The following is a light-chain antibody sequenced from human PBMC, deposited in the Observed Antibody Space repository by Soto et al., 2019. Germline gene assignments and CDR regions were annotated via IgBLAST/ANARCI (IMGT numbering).Light chain of an antibody. CDR2: EGS. J-gene: IGLJ1*01. V-gene: IGLV2-23*01. Sequence: QSALTQPASVSGSPGQSITISCTGTSSDVGSYNLVSWYQQHPGKAPKLMIYEGSKRSSGVSNRFSCSKSGNTASLTISWLQAEDEADYYCCSYAGSSTYVFGTGTKLTVL. CDR1: SSDVGSYNL. CDR3: CSYAGSSTYV.